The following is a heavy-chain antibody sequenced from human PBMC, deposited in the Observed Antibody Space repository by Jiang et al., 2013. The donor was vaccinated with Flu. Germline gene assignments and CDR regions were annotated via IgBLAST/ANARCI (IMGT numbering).Heavy chain of an antibody. V-gene: IGHV5-51*01. D-gene: IGHD6-13*01. Sequence: ISCKGSGYSFTSYWIGWVRQMPGKGLEWMGIIYPGDSDTRYSPSFQGQVTISADRSISTAYLQWSSLKASDTAMYYCARLVAVSSSFRRGWFDPWGQGTLVTVSS. CDR2: IYPGDSDT. CDR3: ARLVAVSSSFRRGWFDP. CDR1: GYSFTSYW. J-gene: IGHJ5*02.